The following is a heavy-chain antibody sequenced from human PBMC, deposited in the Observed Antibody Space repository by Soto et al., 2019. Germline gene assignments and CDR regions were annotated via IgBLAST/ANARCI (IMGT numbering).Heavy chain of an antibody. CDR3: AKDLGIYSYGSGAFDI. CDR2: ISYDGSNK. Sequence: PGGSLRLSCAASGFTFSSYGMHWVRQAPGKGLEWVAVISYDGSNKYYADSVKGRFTISRDNSKNTLYLQMNSLRAEDTAVYYCAKDLGIYSYGSGAFDIWGQGTTVTVS. V-gene: IGHV3-30*18. J-gene: IGHJ3*02. D-gene: IGHD5-18*01. CDR1: GFTFSSYG.